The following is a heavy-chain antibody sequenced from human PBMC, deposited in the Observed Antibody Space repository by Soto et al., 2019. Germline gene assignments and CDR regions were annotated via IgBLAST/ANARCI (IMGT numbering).Heavy chain of an antibody. CDR3: ARTSVDTAMVY. CDR2: INPNSGGT. Sequence: VASVKFSCKASGYTFTGYYMHWVRQAPGQGLEWMGWINPNSGGTNYAQKFQGWVTMTRDTSISTAYMELSRLRSDDTAVYYCARTSVDTAMVYWGKGTLVTVSS. CDR1: GYTFTGYY. D-gene: IGHD5-18*01. V-gene: IGHV1-2*04. J-gene: IGHJ4*02.